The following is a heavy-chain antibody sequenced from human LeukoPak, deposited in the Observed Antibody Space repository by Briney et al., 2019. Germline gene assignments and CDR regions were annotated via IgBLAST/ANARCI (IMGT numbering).Heavy chain of an antibody. V-gene: IGHV4-59*08. CDR1: GGSISSLY. Sequence: ASETLSLTCSVSGGSISSLYWSWIRQPPGKGLEWIGYIYYTGSTNYNPSLKSRVTMFVDMSKNQFSLRLSSVTAADTAVYYCARHRAYSSSSPFDYWGQGTLVTVSS. CDR3: ARHRAYSSSSPFDY. CDR2: IYYTGST. D-gene: IGHD6-6*01. J-gene: IGHJ4*02.